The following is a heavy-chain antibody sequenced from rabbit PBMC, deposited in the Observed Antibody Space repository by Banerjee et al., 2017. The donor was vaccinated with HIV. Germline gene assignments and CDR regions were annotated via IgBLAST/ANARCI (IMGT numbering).Heavy chain of an antibody. V-gene: IGHV1S45*01. Sequence: QEQLEESGGDLVKPEGSLTLTCTASGFSFSNGYVMCWVRQAPGKGLEWIACINTISGDTVYATWAKGRFTISKASWTTVTLQMTSLTAADTATYFCSRVTGYGSTSGHPTRLDLWGPGTLVTVS. J-gene: IGHJ3*01. D-gene: IGHD1-1*01. CDR3: SRVTGYGSTSGHPTRLDL. CDR1: GFSFSNGYV. CDR2: INTISGDT.